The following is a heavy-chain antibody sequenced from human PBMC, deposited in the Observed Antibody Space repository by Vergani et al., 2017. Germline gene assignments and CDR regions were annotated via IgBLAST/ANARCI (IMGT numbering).Heavy chain of an antibody. CDR3: ARDEETLGYCSGGSCYSGGGHWFDH. J-gene: IGHJ5*02. V-gene: IGHV1-18*01. D-gene: IGHD2-15*01. CDR1: GYTFTSYG. CDR2: ISAYNGNI. Sequence: QVQLVQSGAEVKKPGASVKVSCKASGYTFTSYGISWVRQAPGQGLEWMGWISAYNGNINYAQKLQGRVTMTTDTSTSTAYMELRSLRSDDTALYYCARDEETLGYCSGGSCYSGGGHWFDHWGQGTLVTVSS.